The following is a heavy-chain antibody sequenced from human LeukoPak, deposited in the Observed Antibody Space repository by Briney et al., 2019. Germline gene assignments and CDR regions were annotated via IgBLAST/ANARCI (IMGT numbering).Heavy chain of an antibody. Sequence: GESLMISCNCAVYSFTSYLISLGRQMPGKVLEWMGRIDHSDSYTNYSPSFQGHVTISADKSISTAYLQWSSLKASDTAMYYCAGPYYYGSGFYGMDVWGQGTTVTVSS. V-gene: IGHV5-10-1*01. D-gene: IGHD3-10*01. CDR3: AGPYYYGSGFYGMDV. CDR2: IDHSDSYT. CDR1: VYSFTSYL. J-gene: IGHJ6*02.